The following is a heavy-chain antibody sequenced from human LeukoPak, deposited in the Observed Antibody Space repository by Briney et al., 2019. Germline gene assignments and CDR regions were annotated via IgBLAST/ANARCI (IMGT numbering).Heavy chain of an antibody. Sequence: GSVRVSCKVSGYTFTAYYMHWGRQAPGQGLEWMGWINPNSGGTNYAQKFQGRVTMTRDTSISTAYMELSRLRSDQTAVYYCARGRQGIVVVPAAIGYWGQGTLVTVSS. CDR1: GYTFTAYY. V-gene: IGHV1-2*02. CDR3: ARGRQGIVVVPAAIGY. J-gene: IGHJ4*01. D-gene: IGHD2-2*02. CDR2: INPNSGGT.